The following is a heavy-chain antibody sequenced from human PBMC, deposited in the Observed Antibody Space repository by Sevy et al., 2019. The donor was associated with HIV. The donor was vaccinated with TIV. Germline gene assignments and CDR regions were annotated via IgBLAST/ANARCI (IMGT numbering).Heavy chain of an antibody. D-gene: IGHD2-2*01. CDR1: GFTFSSYA. CDR2: ISYDGSNK. V-gene: IGHV3-30*04. CDR3: ARDWVAAAPDLFDY. J-gene: IGHJ4*02. Sequence: GGSLRLSCAASGFTFSSYAMHWVRHAPGKGLEWVAVISYDGSNKYYADSVKGRFTISRDNSKNTLYLQMNSLRAEDTAVYYCARDWVAAAPDLFDYWGQGTLVTVSS.